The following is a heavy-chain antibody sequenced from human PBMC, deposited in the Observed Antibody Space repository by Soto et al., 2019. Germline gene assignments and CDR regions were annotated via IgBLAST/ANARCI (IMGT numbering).Heavy chain of an antibody. Sequence: GGSLRLSCAASGFTFDDYAMHWVRQAPGKGLEWVSGISWNSGSIGYADSVKGRFTISRDNAKNSLYLQMNSLRAEDTALYYCAKDGQLGGWHFDYWGQGTLVTVSS. CDR1: GFTFDDYA. V-gene: IGHV3-9*01. J-gene: IGHJ4*02. CDR3: AKDGQLGGWHFDY. D-gene: IGHD6-6*01. CDR2: ISWNSGSI.